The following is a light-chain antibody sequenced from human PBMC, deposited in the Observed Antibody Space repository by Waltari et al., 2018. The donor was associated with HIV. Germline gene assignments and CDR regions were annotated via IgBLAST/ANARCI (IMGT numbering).Light chain of an antibody. Sequence: QSVLTQPPSVSGAPGQRVTISCTGSSSNIGAGYDVHWYRPLPGTAPKLLIYGDNNRPSGVPDRFSGSKSGTSASLAITGLQAEDEANYYCQSYDSSLSGSVVFGGGTKLTVL. V-gene: IGLV1-40*01. CDR2: GDN. CDR3: QSYDSSLSGSVV. CDR1: SSNIGAGYD. J-gene: IGLJ2*01.